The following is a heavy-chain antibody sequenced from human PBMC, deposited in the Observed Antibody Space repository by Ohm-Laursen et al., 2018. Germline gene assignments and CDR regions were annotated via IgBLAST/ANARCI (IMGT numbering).Heavy chain of an antibody. J-gene: IGHJ4*02. V-gene: IGHV4-39*01. CDR3: ARLGSGSYFPPEYFDY. CDR1: GGSISSSSYY. CDR2: IYYSGCT. D-gene: IGHD1-26*01. Sequence: SETLSLTCPVSGGSISSSSYYWGWIRQPPGKGLEWIGSIYYSGCTYYNPSLKSRFTISVDPSKNQFSLKLSSVTAADTAVYYCARLGSGSYFPPEYFDYWGQGTLVTVSS.